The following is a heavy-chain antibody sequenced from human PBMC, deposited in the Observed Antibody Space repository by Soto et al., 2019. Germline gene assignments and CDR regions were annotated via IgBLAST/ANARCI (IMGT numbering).Heavy chain of an antibody. J-gene: IGHJ4*02. CDR1: GVSIISSSSY. D-gene: IGHD3-22*01. Sequence: SDTLALTCPVSGVSIISSSSYWGLIRKAPGKGLEWIGSIYYSGSTYYNPSLKSRVTISVDTSKNQFSLKLSSVTAADTAVYYCACLWYYYHSSRYQSVWYWGKRTRVFVS. CDR2: IYYSGST. CDR3: ACLWYYYHSSRYQSVWY. V-gene: IGHV4-39*01.